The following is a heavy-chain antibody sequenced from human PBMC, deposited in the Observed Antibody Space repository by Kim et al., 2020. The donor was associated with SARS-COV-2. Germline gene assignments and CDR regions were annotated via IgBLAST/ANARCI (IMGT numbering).Heavy chain of an antibody. Sequence: SETLSLTCTVSGGSVSSYYWSWIRQPPGKGLELIGHIDYSGNTNSKPSLKSRVTMSVDTSKNRFSLQLGSVTAADTAVYYCARGYPLVGATLMFDYWGRGTLVTVSS. CDR3: ARGYPLVGATLMFDY. V-gene: IGHV4-59*08. J-gene: IGHJ4*02. CDR2: IDYSGNT. D-gene: IGHD1-26*01. CDR1: GGSVSSYY.